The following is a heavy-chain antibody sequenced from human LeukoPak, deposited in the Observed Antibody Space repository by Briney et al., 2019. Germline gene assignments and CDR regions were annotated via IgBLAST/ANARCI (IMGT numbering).Heavy chain of an antibody. CDR2: INHSGST. Sequence: SETLSFTCAVHGGSFSGYYWSWIRQPPGKGLEWIGEINHSGSTNYNPSLKSRVTISEDTSKNQFSLKLSSVTAADTAVYYCARGRVRARMVRGVSFDYWGQGTLVTVSS. CDR3: ARGRVRARMVRGVSFDY. CDR1: GGSFSGYY. V-gene: IGHV4-34*01. J-gene: IGHJ4*02. D-gene: IGHD3-10*01.